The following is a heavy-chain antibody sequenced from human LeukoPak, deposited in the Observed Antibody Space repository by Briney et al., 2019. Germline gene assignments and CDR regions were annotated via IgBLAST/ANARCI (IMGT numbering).Heavy chain of an antibody. CDR2: IYYSGST. V-gene: IGHV4-30-4*01. CDR1: GGSISSGDYY. Sequence: PSQTLSLTCTVSGGSISSGDYYWSWIRQPPGKGLEWIGYIYYSGSTYYNPSLKSRVTISVDTSKNQFSLKLSSVTAADTAVYYCARRKIAAGYFDYWGQGTLVTVSS. CDR3: ARRKIAAGYFDY. J-gene: IGHJ4*02. D-gene: IGHD6-13*01.